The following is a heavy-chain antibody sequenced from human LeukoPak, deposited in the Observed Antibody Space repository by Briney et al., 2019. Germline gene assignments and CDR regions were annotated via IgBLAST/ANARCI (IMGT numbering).Heavy chain of an antibody. CDR3: ARTYRIAVADNWFDP. D-gene: IGHD6-19*01. J-gene: IGHJ5*02. CDR1: GFTFSDYY. V-gene: IGHV3-11*01. Sequence: PGGSLRLSCAASGFTFSDYYMSWIRQAPGKGLEWVSYISSSGSTIYYADSVKGRLTISRDNAKNSLYLQMNSLRAEDTAVYYCARTYRIAVADNWFDPWGQGTLVTVSS. CDR2: ISSSGSTI.